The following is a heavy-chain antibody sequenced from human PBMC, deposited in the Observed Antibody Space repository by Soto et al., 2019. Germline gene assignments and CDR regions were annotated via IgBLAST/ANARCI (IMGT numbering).Heavy chain of an antibody. D-gene: IGHD2-2*01. CDR2: INSGSSRI. Sequence: EVQLVESGGGLVQPGGSLRLSCAASGFTFSSYSMNWVRQAPGKGLEWVSYINSGSSRIHYADSVEGRFTISRDNAKNSLYLQMNSLRDEDTAVYYCTRDPHALDFWGQGTLVIVSS. CDR1: GFTFSSYS. J-gene: IGHJ4*02. CDR3: TRDPHALDF. V-gene: IGHV3-48*02.